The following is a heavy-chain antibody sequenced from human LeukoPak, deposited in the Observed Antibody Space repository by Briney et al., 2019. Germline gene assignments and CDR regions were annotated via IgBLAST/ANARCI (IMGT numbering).Heavy chain of an antibody. CDR1: GGTFRSYG. CDR2: IIPILGTA. Sequence: ASVKVSCKASGGTFRSYGLNWVRQAPGQGLEWMGGIIPILGTAKYAQKLQGRVTITADESTSTAYMELSSLRSEDTAVYYGARGLYCSSSTSCYDYGMDVWGQGTTVTVSS. V-gene: IGHV1-69*13. CDR3: ARGLYCSSSTSCYDYGMDV. J-gene: IGHJ6*02. D-gene: IGHD2-2*01.